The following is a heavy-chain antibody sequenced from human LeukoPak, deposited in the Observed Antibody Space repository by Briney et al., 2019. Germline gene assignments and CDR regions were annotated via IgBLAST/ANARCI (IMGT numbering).Heavy chain of an antibody. J-gene: IGHJ4*02. Sequence: SETLSLTCAVSGGSISSSNWWSWVRQPPGKGLEWIGEIYHSGSTNYNPSLKSRVTISVDKSKNQFSLKLSSVTAADTAVYYCARGWGVVPYYFDYWGQGTLVSVSS. CDR2: IYHSGST. CDR1: GGSISSSNW. CDR3: ARGWGVVPYYFDY. D-gene: IGHD2-15*01. V-gene: IGHV4-4*02.